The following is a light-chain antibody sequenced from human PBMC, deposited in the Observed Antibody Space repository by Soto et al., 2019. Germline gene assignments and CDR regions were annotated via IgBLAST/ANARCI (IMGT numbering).Light chain of an antibody. CDR1: SSNIGSFYD. J-gene: IGLJ2*01. Sequence: QAVVTQPPSVSGAPGQRVTIPCTGSSSNIGSFYDVHWYQQLPGTVPKLLIYGDNNRPSGVPDRFSGSKSGTSASLAITGLHADDEADYYCQSYDNSLSHVVFGGGTKLTVL. V-gene: IGLV1-40*01. CDR2: GDN. CDR3: QSYDNSLSHVV.